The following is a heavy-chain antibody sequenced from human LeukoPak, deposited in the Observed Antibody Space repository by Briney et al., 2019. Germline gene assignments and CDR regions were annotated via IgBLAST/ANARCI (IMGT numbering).Heavy chain of an antibody. V-gene: IGHV3-33*01. CDR1: GFTFSRNG. D-gene: IGHD3-9*01. CDR2: IWYDGSKT. CDR3: ARVTGPSATMDY. J-gene: IGHJ4*02. Sequence: QPGGSLRLSCAASGFTFSRNGMHWVRQAPGKGLEWVALIWYDGSKTYYADSVKGRFTISRDNSKNILYLQMNSLRGEDTAVYYCARVTGPSATMDYWGQGTLVTVSS.